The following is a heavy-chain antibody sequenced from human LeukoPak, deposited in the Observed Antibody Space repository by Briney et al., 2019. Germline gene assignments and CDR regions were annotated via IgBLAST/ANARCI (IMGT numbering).Heavy chain of an antibody. CDR2: ISGSGGST. J-gene: IGHJ3*02. Sequence: PGGSLRLSCAASGFTFSSYAMSWVRQAPGKGLEWVSAISGSGGSTYYADSVKGRFTISRDNAKNSLYLQMNSLRAEDTAVYYCARWGASDDAFDIWGQGTMVTVSS. D-gene: IGHD1-26*01. CDR3: ARWGASDDAFDI. V-gene: IGHV3-23*01. CDR1: GFTFSSYA.